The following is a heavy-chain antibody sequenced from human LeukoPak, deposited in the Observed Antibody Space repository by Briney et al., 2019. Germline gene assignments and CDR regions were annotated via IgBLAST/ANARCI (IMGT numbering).Heavy chain of an antibody. V-gene: IGHV3-23*01. CDR1: GFTFSSYA. J-gene: IGHJ4*02. D-gene: IGHD3-10*01. Sequence: GGSLRLSCAASGFTFSSYAMSWVRQAPGKGLEWVSAISGSGGSTYYADSVKGRFTISRDNAKNSLYLQMNSLRAEDTAVYYCSRVGGGDRRLNYWGQGTLVTVSS. CDR2: ISGSGGST. CDR3: SRVGGGDRRLNY.